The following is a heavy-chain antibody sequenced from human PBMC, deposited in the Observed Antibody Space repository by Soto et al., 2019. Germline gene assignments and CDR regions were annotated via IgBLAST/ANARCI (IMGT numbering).Heavy chain of an antibody. V-gene: IGHV3-23*03. CDR2: SIGTRI. CDR3: AKDAVAGNEEWDWLDS. D-gene: IGHD6-19*01. CDR1: GFTFGSYA. Sequence: EVQLLESGGGLTQPGGSLRLSCAASGFTFGSYAMSWVRQAPGKGLEWVSSIGTRIRYADSVKGRFTISRDNSKNTLYLQMNSLRAEDTAVYYCAKDAVAGNEEWDWLDSWGQGTLVTVSS. J-gene: IGHJ5*01.